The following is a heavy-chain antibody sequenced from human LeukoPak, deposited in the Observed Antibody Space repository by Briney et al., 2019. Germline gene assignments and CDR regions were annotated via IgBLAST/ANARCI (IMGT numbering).Heavy chain of an antibody. Sequence: SVKVSCKPSGGTFSSYAISWVRQAPGQGLEWVGRIIPILGITNYAQKFPGRVTISADKSTSTAYMELSSLRSEDTAVYYCAREPIPYGSGSYYRPFGYWGQGTLVTVSS. J-gene: IGHJ4*02. V-gene: IGHV1-69*04. D-gene: IGHD3-10*01. CDR2: IIPILGIT. CDR1: GGTFSSYA. CDR3: AREPIPYGSGSYYRPFGY.